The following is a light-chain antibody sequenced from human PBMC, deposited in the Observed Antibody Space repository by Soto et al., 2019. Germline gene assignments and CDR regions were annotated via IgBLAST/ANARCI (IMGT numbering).Light chain of an antibody. CDR1: QSVISNY. Sequence: EIVLTQSPGTLSLSPGERATLSCRASQSVISNYLAWYQQKPSQAPRLLIYGASNRATGSPDGFSGSGSGTDFTLTISKLEPEDFAVYYCQQYGSSPITFGQGTRLEIK. J-gene: IGKJ5*01. CDR2: GAS. V-gene: IGKV3-20*01. CDR3: QQYGSSPIT.